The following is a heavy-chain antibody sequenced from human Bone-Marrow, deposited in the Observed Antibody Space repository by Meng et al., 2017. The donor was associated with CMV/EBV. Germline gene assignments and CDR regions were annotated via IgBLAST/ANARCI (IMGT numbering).Heavy chain of an antibody. D-gene: IGHD3-10*01. CDR3: ARDHVLRGVYSAY. CDR1: GYRFSDYG. V-gene: IGHV1-18*01. Sequence: ASVKVSCKASGYRFSDYGLSWVRQAPGQRPEWLGWISAYSGDTKYAERFQGRVSMTTDTSTSTAHMELRSLTSDDTAVYYCARDHVLRGVYSAYWGQGNPVTVSS. CDR2: ISAYSGDT. J-gene: IGHJ4*02.